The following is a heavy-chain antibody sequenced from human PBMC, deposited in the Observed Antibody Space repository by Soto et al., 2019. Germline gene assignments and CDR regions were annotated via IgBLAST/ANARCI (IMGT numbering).Heavy chain of an antibody. V-gene: IGHV1-8*01. CDR1: GYSFTNND. CDR3: ARMATFGSLNWFDP. J-gene: IGHJ5*02. D-gene: IGHD3-16*01. CDR2: MNPGSGDT. Sequence: ASVKVYCTASGYSFTNNDVSWVRQAPGQGLEWMGWMNPGSGDTGYAQKFQGRVTMTRDISIATAYMELSSLRSDDTAIYYCARMATFGSLNWFDPWGQGTLVTVSS.